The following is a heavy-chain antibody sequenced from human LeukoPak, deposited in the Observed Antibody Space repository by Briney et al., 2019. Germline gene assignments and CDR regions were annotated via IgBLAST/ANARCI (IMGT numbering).Heavy chain of an antibody. CDR1: GYTFTGYY. CDR2: INPNSGGT. V-gene: IGHV1-2*02. Sequence: ASVMVSCKASGYTFTGYYMHWVRQAPGQGLEWMGWINPNSGGTNYAQKFQGRVTMTRDTSISTAYMELSRLRSDDTAVYYCGKPYSSSRDAFDIWGQGTMVTVSS. J-gene: IGHJ3*02. CDR3: GKPYSSSRDAFDI. D-gene: IGHD6-13*01.